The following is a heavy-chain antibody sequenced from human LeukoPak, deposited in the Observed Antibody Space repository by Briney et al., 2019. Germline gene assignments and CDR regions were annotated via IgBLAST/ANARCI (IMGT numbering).Heavy chain of an antibody. CDR1: GGSISSYY. V-gene: IGHV4-59*01. CDR3: ARASSSWYFDY. Sequence: SETLSLTCTVSGGSISSYYWSWIRQPPGKGLEWIGYIYYSGSTNYNPSLKSRVTISVDTSKNQFFLKLSSVTAADTAVYYCARASSSWYFDYWGQGTLVTVSS. D-gene: IGHD6-13*01. CDR2: IYYSGST. J-gene: IGHJ4*02.